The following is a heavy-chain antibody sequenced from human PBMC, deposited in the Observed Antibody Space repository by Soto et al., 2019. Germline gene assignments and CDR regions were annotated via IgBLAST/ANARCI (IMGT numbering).Heavy chain of an antibody. CDR3: ASGHSGYAFDFGY. CDR2: IYYSGST. Sequence: SETLSLTCTVSGGSISSGDYYWSWIRQPPGKGLEWIGYIYYSGSTYYNPSLKSRVTISVDTSKNQFSLKLSSVTAADTAGYYCASGHSGYAFDFGYWGQGTLVTVSS. CDR1: GGSISSGDYY. V-gene: IGHV4-30-4*01. D-gene: IGHD5-12*01. J-gene: IGHJ4*02.